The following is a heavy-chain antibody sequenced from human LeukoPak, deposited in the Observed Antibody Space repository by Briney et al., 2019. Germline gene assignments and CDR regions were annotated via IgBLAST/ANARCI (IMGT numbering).Heavy chain of an antibody. CDR2: INHSGST. J-gene: IGHJ6*02. CDR1: GGSFSGYY. Sequence: PSETLSLTCAVYGGSFSGYYWSWIRQPPGKGLEWIGEINHSGSTNYNPSLKSRVTISVDTSKNQFSLKLSSVTAADTAVYYCARRPWGGMDVWGQGTTVTVSS. V-gene: IGHV4-34*01. D-gene: IGHD1-26*01. CDR3: ARRPWGGMDV.